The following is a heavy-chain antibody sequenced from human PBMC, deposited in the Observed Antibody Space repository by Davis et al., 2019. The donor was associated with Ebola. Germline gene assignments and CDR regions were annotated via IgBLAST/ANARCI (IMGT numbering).Heavy chain of an antibody. J-gene: IGHJ6*02. D-gene: IGHD4-11*01. CDR1: GYTFTSYA. Sequence: ASVKVSCKASGYTFTSYAMNWVRQAPGQGLEWMGWINTNTGNPTYAQGFTGRFVFSLDTSVSTAYLQISSLKAEDTAVYYCARDHDYSNYPRDYYYGMDVWGQGTTVTVSS. V-gene: IGHV7-4-1*02. CDR3: ARDHDYSNYPRDYYYGMDV. CDR2: INTNTGNP.